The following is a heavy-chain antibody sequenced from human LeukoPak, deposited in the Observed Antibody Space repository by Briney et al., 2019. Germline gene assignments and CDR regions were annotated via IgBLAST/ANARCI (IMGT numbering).Heavy chain of an antibody. CDR2: IDTGGSAT. V-gene: IGHV3-74*01. CDR3: AREGTHKYCGSAYYYMDV. D-gene: IGHD2-8*02. Sequence: PGGSLRLSCVASRFTFSSNWMLWVRQAPGKGLVGVAHIDTGGSATTYADSVKGLRPISRYNPKNTLYLQRHSLIAEDTAVYYRAREGTHKYCGSAYYYMDVWGKGTTVTVSS. CDR1: RFTFSSNW. J-gene: IGHJ6*03.